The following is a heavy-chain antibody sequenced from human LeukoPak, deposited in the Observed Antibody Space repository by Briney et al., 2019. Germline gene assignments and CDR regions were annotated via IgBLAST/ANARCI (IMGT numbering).Heavy chain of an antibody. CDR1: GFTFGDYA. J-gene: IGHJ4*02. CDR2: IRSQTYGGTT. Sequence: GGSLRLSCTASGFTFGDYAMGWVRQAPGKGLEWIGFIRSQTYGGTTEYAASVKGRFIISRDDSKNTAYLQMNSLKTEDIAVYYCTGVQTATFDYWGQGTLVTVSS. V-gene: IGHV3-49*04. D-gene: IGHD5-18*01. CDR3: TGVQTATFDY.